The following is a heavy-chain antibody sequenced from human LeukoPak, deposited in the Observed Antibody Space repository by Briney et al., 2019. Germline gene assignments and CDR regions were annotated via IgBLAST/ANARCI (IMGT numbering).Heavy chain of an antibody. CDR1: GYTFTIYD. CDR2: MNSNSGNT. CDR3: ARRWGGIDY. V-gene: IGHV1-8*01. Sequence: ASVKVSCKASGYTFTIYDINLVRQATGQALEWMGWMNSNSGNTGYAQKFQGRVTMTRNTSISTAYMELTSLRSEDTAVYYCARRWGGIDYWGQGTLVTVSS. D-gene: IGHD3-10*01. J-gene: IGHJ4*02.